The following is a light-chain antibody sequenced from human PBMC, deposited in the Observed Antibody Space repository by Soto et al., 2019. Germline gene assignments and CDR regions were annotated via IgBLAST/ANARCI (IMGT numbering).Light chain of an antibody. CDR1: QNIKTY. J-gene: IGKJ1*01. CDR3: QQSFSSPPWT. V-gene: IGKV1-39*01. CDR2: AAS. Sequence: DIQMTQSPSSLSASVGDSVTITCRASQNIKTYLNWYQQKPGKAPNLLFYAASSLHSGVPSRFSGSGSGTDFTLTIISLQPEDFATYYCQQSFSSPPWTVGQGTKVEIK.